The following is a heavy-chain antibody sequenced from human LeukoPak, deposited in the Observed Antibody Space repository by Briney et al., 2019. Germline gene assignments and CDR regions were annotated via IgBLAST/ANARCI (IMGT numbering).Heavy chain of an antibody. Sequence: GGSLRLSCAASGFTFSSYTMNWVRQAPGKGLEWVSSITGSSHYIYYADSVKGRFTISRDNAKNSLYLQMNSLRAEDTAVYYCAREEGGFGYCSCGSCYGGYFDYWGQGTLVTVSS. V-gene: IGHV3-21*01. CDR3: AREEGGFGYCSCGSCYGGYFDY. J-gene: IGHJ4*02. CDR2: ITGSSHYI. CDR1: GFTFSSYT. D-gene: IGHD2-15*01.